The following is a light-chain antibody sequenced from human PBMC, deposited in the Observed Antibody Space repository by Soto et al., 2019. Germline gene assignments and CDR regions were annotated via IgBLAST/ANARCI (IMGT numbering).Light chain of an antibody. CDR2: DVS. CDR3: SSYTSSSTLV. V-gene: IGLV2-14*01. J-gene: IGLJ1*01. Sequence: QSFLTHPASLSGSPGQSITISCTGTSSDVGGHNSVAWYQHNPGKAPRLMIYDVSNRPSGVSSRFSGSKSGNTASLSISGLQAEDEADYYCSSYTSSSTLVFGTGTKVTVL. CDR1: SSDVGGHNS.